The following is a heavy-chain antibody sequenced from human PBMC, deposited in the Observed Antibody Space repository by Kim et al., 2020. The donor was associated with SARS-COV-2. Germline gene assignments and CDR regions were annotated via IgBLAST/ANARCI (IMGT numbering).Heavy chain of an antibody. V-gene: IGHV3-74*01. J-gene: IGHJ5*02. CDR2: IKSDGSDT. D-gene: IGHD2-15*01. CDR1: GFTFSSYW. CDR3: ARGSFKPGFDP. Sequence: GGSLRLSCEASGFTFSSYWMNWVRQGPGKGLVWVSRIKSDGSDTHYADSVKGRFTISRDNAKNTLHLQLNSLGVEDTAIYYCARGSFKPGFDPWGQASLVTVSA.